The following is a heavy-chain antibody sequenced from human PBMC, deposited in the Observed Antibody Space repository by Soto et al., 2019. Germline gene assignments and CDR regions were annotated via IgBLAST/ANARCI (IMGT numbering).Heavy chain of an antibody. CDR2: IKSKTDGGTT. Sequence: GGSLRLSCAASGFTFSNAWMNWVRQAPGKGLEWVGRIKSKTDGGTTDYAAPVKGRFTISRDDSKNTLYLQMNSLKTEDTAVYYCTTSGYSYGYHAFDIWGQGTMVTVSS. CDR3: TTSGYSYGYHAFDI. CDR1: GFTFSNAW. D-gene: IGHD5-18*01. V-gene: IGHV3-15*07. J-gene: IGHJ3*02.